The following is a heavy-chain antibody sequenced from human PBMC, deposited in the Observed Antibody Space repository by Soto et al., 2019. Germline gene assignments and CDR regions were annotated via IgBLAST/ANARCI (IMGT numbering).Heavy chain of an antibody. CDR1: GGTFSSYA. CDR2: IIPIFGTA. Sequence: ASVKVSCKASGGTFSSYAISWVRQAPGQGLEWMGGIIPIFGTANYAQKFQGRVTITADESTSTAYMELSSLRSEDTAVYYCARAPLHGSGSYSNFDYWGQGTLVTVSS. J-gene: IGHJ4*02. CDR3: ARAPLHGSGSYSNFDY. D-gene: IGHD3-10*01. V-gene: IGHV1-69*13.